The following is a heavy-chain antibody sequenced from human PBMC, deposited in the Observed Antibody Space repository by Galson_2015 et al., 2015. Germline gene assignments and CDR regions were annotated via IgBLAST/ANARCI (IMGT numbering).Heavy chain of an antibody. D-gene: IGHD2-8*02. CDR3: AGGGGNVGNYGTGGTCLYFDF. CDR1: GASISSGGYY. CDR2: IYYSGST. Sequence: LSLTCTVSGASISSGGYYWNWIRQHPGKGLEWIGYIYYSGSTYYNPSLKSPVTISVDTSKNQFSLKLSSVSAADTAVYYCAGGGGNVGNYGTGGTCLYFDFWGRGTLVTVSS. J-gene: IGHJ4*02. V-gene: IGHV4-31*01.